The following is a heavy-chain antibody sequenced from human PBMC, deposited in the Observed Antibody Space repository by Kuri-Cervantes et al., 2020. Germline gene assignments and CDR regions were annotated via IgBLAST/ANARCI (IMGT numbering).Heavy chain of an antibody. Sequence: GGSLRLSCAASGFTFSDYYMSWIRQAPGKGLEWVSYISSSGSTIYYADSVKGRFTISRDNSNNTLYLQMNSLRADDTAVYYCAKRNSFGSGTSFDYWGQGTLVTVSS. J-gene: IGHJ4*02. CDR1: GFTFSDYY. D-gene: IGHD3-10*01. CDR2: ISSSGSTI. V-gene: IGHV3-11*01. CDR3: AKRNSFGSGTSFDY.